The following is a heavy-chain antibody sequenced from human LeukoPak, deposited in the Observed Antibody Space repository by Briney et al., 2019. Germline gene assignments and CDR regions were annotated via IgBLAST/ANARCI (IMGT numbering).Heavy chain of an antibody. CDR2: INPNSGGT. Sequence: ASVKVSCKASGYTFTDYYMRWVRQAPGQGLEWMGWINPNSGGTNYAQKFQGRVTMTRDTSISTVYMELSRLRSDDTAVYYCARDEDASSDNAFDIWGQGTMVTVSS. V-gene: IGHV1-2*02. CDR3: ARDEDASSDNAFDI. CDR1: GYTFTDYY. J-gene: IGHJ3*02. D-gene: IGHD3-22*01.